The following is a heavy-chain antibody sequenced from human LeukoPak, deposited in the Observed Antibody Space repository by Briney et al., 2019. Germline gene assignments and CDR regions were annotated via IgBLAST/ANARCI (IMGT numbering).Heavy chain of an antibody. CDR1: GGSFTDYF. CDR3: ARGRIAKIVVVHSFQYGMDV. CDR2: IYYYSGNN. D-gene: IGHD3-22*01. Sequence: SETLSLTCDVFGGSFTDYFWTWIRQSPGKGLEWIGEIYYYSGNNYYTPSLNSRVSISLEKSKNQFSIELRSVTAADTAVYDCARGRIAKIVVVHSFQYGMDVWGQGTTVTVSS. V-gene: IGHV4-34*01. J-gene: IGHJ6*02.